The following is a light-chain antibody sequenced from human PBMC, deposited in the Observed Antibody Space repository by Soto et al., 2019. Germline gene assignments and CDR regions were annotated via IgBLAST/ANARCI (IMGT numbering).Light chain of an antibody. CDR2: AAS. V-gene: IGKV3-20*01. J-gene: IGKJ2*01. CDR1: RGISSSY. Sequence: EIVLTQSPGTLSLSPGESTTLSCRASRGISSSYLAWYQQKPGQAPRLRIYAASTRATGIPDRFRGSGSATDFTLTISRLEAEDSAVYYCQQYGASPPYTFGEGSKLEIK. CDR3: QQYGASPPYT.